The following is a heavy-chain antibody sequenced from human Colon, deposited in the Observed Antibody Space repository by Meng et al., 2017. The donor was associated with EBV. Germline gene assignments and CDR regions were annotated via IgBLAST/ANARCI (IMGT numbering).Heavy chain of an antibody. D-gene: IGHD1-26*01. CDR1: WVSISRNCR. J-gene: IGHJ4*02. V-gene: IGHV4-4*02. Sequence: LQDSGPRLWQRSWTLPLPGGVSWVSISRNCRWTWVRQPPGKGLAWIGDIDDSGSTNYNPSLNSRISISLHKSKNHFSLKVNSVTAADTAVYYCARGKQDAWELLAYWGQGALVTVSS. CDR2: IDDSGST. CDR3: ARGKQDAWELLAY.